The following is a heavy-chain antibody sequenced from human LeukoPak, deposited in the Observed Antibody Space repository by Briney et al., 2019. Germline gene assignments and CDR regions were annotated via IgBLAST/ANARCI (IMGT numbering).Heavy chain of an antibody. Sequence: SETLSLTCAVYGGSFSGYYWNWIRQPPGKGLEWIGEINHSGSTNYNPSLKSRVTISVDTSKNQFSLKLNSVTAADTAVYYCARDGWGERLGQPTWFDPWGQGTLVTVSS. CDR1: GGSFSGYY. D-gene: IGHD1-1*01. V-gene: IGHV4-34*01. CDR2: INHSGST. CDR3: ARDGWGERLGQPTWFDP. J-gene: IGHJ5*02.